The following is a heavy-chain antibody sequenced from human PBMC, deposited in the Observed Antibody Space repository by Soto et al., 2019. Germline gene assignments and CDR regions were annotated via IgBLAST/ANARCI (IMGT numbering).Heavy chain of an antibody. V-gene: IGHV3-30-3*01. J-gene: IGHJ5*02. D-gene: IGHD4-17*01. CDR3: ARDLSGDYGSLWFDP. CDR2: ISYDGINI. Sequence: QVQLVESGGGVVQPGRSLRLSCAASGLTFSSDAMHWVRQAPGRGLEWVAVISYDGINIHYADSVKGRFTISRDNSKTTLYLQMNSLRGEDTAVYYCARDLSGDYGSLWFDPWCQGTLVTVSS. CDR1: GLTFSSDA.